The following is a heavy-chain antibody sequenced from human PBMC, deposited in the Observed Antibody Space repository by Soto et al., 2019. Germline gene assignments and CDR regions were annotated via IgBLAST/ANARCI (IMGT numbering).Heavy chain of an antibody. Sequence: QVQLQESGPRLVKPSETLTLTCTVSGGSVSSTTYYWSWIRQSPGKGLEWIGNVFHSGRTDYNPSLKRRLSFSLDTAKMQFTLHLNSVTAADAAVYYCARGGYSGRGCLDYWGQGTLVTVSS. J-gene: IGHJ4*02. V-gene: IGHV4-61*01. CDR3: ARGGYSGRGCLDY. D-gene: IGHD1-26*01. CDR1: GGSVSSTTYY. CDR2: VFHSGRT.